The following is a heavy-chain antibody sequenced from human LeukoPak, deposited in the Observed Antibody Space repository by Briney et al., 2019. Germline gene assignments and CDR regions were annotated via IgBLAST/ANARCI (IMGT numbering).Heavy chain of an antibody. CDR2: IYYSGNT. J-gene: IGHJ4*02. Sequence: SETLSLTCTVSGGSISSYYWGWIRQPPGKGLEWIGNIYYSGNTYYNPSLKSRVTISIDTSKNRFSLRLSSLTAADTAMYYCAREVFDGSAYVYWGQGTLVIVSS. D-gene: IGHD3-22*01. CDR3: AREVFDGSAYVY. V-gene: IGHV4-39*07. CDR1: GGSISSYY.